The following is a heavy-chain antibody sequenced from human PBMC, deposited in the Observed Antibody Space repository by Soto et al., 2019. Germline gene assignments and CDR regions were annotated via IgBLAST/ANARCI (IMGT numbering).Heavy chain of an antibody. D-gene: IGHD6-19*01. CDR1: GGTFSSYT. Sequence: QVQLVQSGAEVKKPGSSVKVSCKASGGTFSSYTISWVRQAPGQGLEWMGRIIPILGIANYAQKFQGRVTITADKSXXTAYMELSSLRSEDTAVYYCAREIQIAVAGTWFDPWGQGTLVTVSS. CDR3: AREIQIAVAGTWFDP. J-gene: IGHJ5*02. V-gene: IGHV1-69*08. CDR2: IIPILGIA.